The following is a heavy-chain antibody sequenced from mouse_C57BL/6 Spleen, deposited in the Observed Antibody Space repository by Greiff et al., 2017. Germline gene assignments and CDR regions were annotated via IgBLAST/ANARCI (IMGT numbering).Heavy chain of an antibody. D-gene: IGHD1-1*01. CDR3: ARSGYYGFLYYFDY. J-gene: IGHJ2*01. Sequence: QVQLQPPGAELVLPGASVKLSCKASGYTFTSYWMHWVKQRPGQGLEWIGEIDPSASYTNSHQKFKGKSTLTVDKSSSTAYMQLSSLTSEDSAVYYCARSGYYGFLYYFDYWGQGTTLTVSA. CDR1: GYTFTSYW. CDR2: IDPSASYT. V-gene: IGHV1-69*01.